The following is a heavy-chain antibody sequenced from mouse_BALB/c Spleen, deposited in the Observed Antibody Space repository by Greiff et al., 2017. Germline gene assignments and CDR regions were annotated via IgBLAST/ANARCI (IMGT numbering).Heavy chain of an antibody. CDR2: IDTSDSYT. CDR1: GYTFTDYW. V-gene: IGHV1-69*01. J-gene: IGHJ2*01. Sequence: QVQLQQPGAELVMPGASVKMSCKASGYTFTDYWMHWVKQRPGQGLEWIGAIDTSDSYTSYNQKFKGKATLTVDESSSTAYMQLSSLTSEDSAVYYCARGDDYDGDYWGQGTTLTVSS. D-gene: IGHD2-4*01. CDR3: ARGDDYDGDY.